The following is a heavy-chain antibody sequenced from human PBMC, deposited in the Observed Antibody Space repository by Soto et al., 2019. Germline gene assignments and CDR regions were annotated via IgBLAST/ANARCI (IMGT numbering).Heavy chain of an antibody. CDR2: IYPDTGGT. J-gene: IGHJ5*02. Sequence: QVQLVQSGAEVKKPGASVTVSCEASGYTFIAHFIHWVRQAPGQGPEWMGWIYPDTGGTNYAQKFRDRVTRTRDTSVSTAYMAVTGLKSDDTAVYYCVRAQSRQLLLAWFGAWGQGTLVTVSS. D-gene: IGHD2-2*01. CDR3: VRAQSRQLLLAWFGA. V-gene: IGHV1-2*02. CDR1: GYTFIAHF.